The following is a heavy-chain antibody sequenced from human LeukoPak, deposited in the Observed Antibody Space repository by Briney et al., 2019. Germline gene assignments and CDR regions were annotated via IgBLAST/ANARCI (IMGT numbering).Heavy chain of an antibody. J-gene: IGHJ4*02. CDR1: GGSISSSNW. D-gene: IGHD3-3*01. Sequence: PSGTLSLTCAVSGGSISSSNWWSWVRQPPGKGLEWIGEIYHSGSTNYNPSLKSRVTTSVDKSKNQFSLKLSSVTAADTAVYYCAREAATIFGVVSLDYWGQGTLVIVSS. CDR3: AREAATIFGVVSLDY. CDR2: IYHSGST. V-gene: IGHV4-4*02.